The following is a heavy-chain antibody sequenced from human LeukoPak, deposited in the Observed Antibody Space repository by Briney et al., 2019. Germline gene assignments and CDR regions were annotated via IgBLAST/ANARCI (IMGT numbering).Heavy chain of an antibody. Sequence: PGGSLRLSCAASGFTFISYAMSWVRQAPGKGLEWVSTISGSGGSTYSADSVKGRFTISRDNSKNTLYLQMNSLRAEDTAVYYCAKDGSSGSWFDPWGQGTLVTVSS. CDR2: ISGSGGST. D-gene: IGHD6-19*01. CDR1: GFTFISYA. J-gene: IGHJ5*02. CDR3: AKDGSSGSWFDP. V-gene: IGHV3-23*01.